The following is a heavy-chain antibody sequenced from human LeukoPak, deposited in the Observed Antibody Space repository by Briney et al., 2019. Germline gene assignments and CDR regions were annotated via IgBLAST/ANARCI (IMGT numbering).Heavy chain of an antibody. V-gene: IGHV4-61*01. D-gene: IGHD3-10*01. CDR2: IYYSGST. CDR3: ARVRRSGSFNWFDP. J-gene: IGHJ5*02. CDR1: GYSISSGYY. Sequence: SETLSLTCTVSGYSISSGYYWSWIRQPPGKGLEWIGYIYYSGSTNYNPSLKSRVTISVDTSKNQISLKLSSVTAADTAVYYCARVRRSGSFNWFDPWGQGTLVTVSS.